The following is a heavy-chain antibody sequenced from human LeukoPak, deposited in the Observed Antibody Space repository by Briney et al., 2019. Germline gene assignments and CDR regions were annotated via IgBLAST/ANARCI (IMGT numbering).Heavy chain of an antibody. J-gene: IGHJ4*02. CDR2: IYYSGST. Sequence: TSETLSLTCTVSGGSISSSSYYWGWIRQPPGKGLEWIGSIYYSGSTYYNPSLKSRVTISVDTSKNQFSLKLSSVTAADTAVYYCAPLSSYSSPRHAHYWGQGTLVTVSS. CDR3: APLSSYSSPRHAHY. V-gene: IGHV4-39*01. D-gene: IGHD6-13*01. CDR1: GGSISSSSYY.